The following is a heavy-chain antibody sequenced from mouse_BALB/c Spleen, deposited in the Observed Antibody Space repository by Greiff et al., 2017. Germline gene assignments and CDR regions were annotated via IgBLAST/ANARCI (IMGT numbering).Heavy chain of an antibody. CDR1: SYTFTDYA. Sequence: LQESGPELVRPGVSVKISCKGSSYTFTDYAMHWVKQSHAKSLEWIGVISTYYGNTNYNQKFKGKATMTVDKSSSTAYMELARLTSEDSAVYYCAREGYYEAMDYWGQGTSVTVSS. V-gene: IGHV1-67*01. J-gene: IGHJ4*01. D-gene: IGHD2-3*01. CDR3: AREGYYEAMDY. CDR2: ISTYYGNT.